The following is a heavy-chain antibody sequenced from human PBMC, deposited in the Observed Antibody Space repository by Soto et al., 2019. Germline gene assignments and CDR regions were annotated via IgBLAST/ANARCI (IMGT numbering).Heavy chain of an antibody. CDR2: ISAYNGNT. J-gene: IGHJ4*02. CDR3: ARDRPMTTVTNDY. CDR1: GYSFTSYG. D-gene: IGHD4-17*01. V-gene: IGHV1-18*01. Sequence: GESLKISFKGSGYSFTSYGISWVRQDPGQGLEWMVWISAYNGNTNYAQKLQGRRNLTTDTSTSTAYMELRSLRSDDTAVYYCARDRPMTTVTNDYWGQGTLVTVSS.